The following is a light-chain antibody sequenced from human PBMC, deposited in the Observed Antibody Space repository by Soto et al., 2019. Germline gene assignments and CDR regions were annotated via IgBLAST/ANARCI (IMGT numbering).Light chain of an antibody. Sequence: DIQLTQSQSFLSASVGDRVTITCRASQGISSYLAWYQQKPGKAPKLLIYAASTLQSGVQSRFSGSGSGTEFTLTISSLQPEDFATYDCQQLNSYPITFGQGTRLEIK. J-gene: IGKJ5*01. CDR2: AAS. CDR1: QGISSY. V-gene: IGKV1-9*01. CDR3: QQLNSYPIT.